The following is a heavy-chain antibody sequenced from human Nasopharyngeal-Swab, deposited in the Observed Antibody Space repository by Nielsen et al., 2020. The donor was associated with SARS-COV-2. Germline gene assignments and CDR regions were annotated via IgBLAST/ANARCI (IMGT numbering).Heavy chain of an antibody. D-gene: IGHD5-24*01. CDR3: ARVLDGYNGFDY. CDR2: IYPGVST. V-gene: IGHV3-53*01. CDR1: GLSVSSNY. J-gene: IGHJ4*02. Sequence: GESLKISCAASGLSVSSNYMSWVRQAPGKGLEWVSIIYPGVSTYYADSVKGRFTISRDSSRNTLYLQMNSLTAEDTAVYYCARVLDGYNGFDYWGQGTLVTVSS.